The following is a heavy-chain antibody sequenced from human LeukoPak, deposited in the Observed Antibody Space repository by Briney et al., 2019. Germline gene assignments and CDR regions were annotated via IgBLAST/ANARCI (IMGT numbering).Heavy chain of an antibody. Sequence: GSSVKVCCKTSGGTFNNYAISWVRQAPGQGLEWMGRIIPILRIPDYAQDFQGRVTISADKSTSTAYMELSSLKSEDTAVYYCARSGGSSWYVSMYYWGQGTLVTVSS. J-gene: IGHJ4*02. CDR3: ARSGGSSWYVSMYY. CDR1: GGTFNNYA. V-gene: IGHV1-69*04. D-gene: IGHD6-13*01. CDR2: IIPILRIP.